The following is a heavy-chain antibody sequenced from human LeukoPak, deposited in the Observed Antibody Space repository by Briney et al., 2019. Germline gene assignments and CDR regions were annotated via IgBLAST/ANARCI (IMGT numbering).Heavy chain of an antibody. D-gene: IGHD6-6*01. CDR2: INHSGST. Sequence: KPSETLSLTCAVYGGSFSGYYWSWIRQPPGKGLEWIGEINHSGSTNYSPSPKSRVTISVNTSKNQFSLKLTSVTAADTAVYYCARAGFALAPHRGTPFDYWGQGTLVTVSS. V-gene: IGHV4-34*01. J-gene: IGHJ4*02. CDR1: GGSFSGYY. CDR3: ARAGFALAPHRGTPFDY.